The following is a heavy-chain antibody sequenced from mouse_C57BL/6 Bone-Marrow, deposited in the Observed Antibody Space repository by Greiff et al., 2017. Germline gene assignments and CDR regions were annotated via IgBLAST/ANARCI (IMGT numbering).Heavy chain of an antibody. V-gene: IGHV14-4*01. D-gene: IGHD1-1*01. Sequence: VQLKESGAELVRPGASVKLSCTASGFNIKDDYMHWVKQRPEQGLEWIGWIDPENGDTEYASKFQGKATITADTSSNTAYLQISSLTSEDTAVYYCTKDCGSSEGFAYWGQGTLVTVSA. CDR1: GFNIKDDY. CDR2: IDPENGDT. J-gene: IGHJ3*01. CDR3: TKDCGSSEGFAY.